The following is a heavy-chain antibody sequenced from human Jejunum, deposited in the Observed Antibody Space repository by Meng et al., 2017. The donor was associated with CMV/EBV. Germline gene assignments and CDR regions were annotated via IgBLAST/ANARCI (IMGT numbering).Heavy chain of an antibody. V-gene: IGHV3-74*01. J-gene: IGHJ4*02. Sequence: MRWVRQAPGQGLVWVSRIGGDETTTGYADSVRGRFTISRDNAENTLYLEMNSLRDDDTGVYYCARAVSGGSRADYWGQGTLVTVSS. CDR3: ARAVSGGSRADY. D-gene: IGHD6-19*01. CDR2: IGGDETTT.